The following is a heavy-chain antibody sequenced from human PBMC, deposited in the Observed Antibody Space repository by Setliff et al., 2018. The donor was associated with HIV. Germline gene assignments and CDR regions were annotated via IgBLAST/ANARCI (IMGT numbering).Heavy chain of an antibody. CDR1: GGSISSSNW. CDR2: IYHSGST. V-gene: IGHV4-4*02. CDR3: ARAGDCTEASCPKARFDP. D-gene: IGHD2-8*02. J-gene: IGHJ5*02. Sequence: PSETLSLTCAVSGGSISSSNWWSWVRQPPGKGLEWIGEIYHSGSTNYNPSLKSRVTISVDTSMNQFSLNLNSVTAADTAVYYCARAGDCTEASCPKARFDPWGPGILVTVSS.